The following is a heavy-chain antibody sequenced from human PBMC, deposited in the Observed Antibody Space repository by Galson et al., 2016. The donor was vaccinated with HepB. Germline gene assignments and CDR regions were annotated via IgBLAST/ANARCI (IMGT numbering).Heavy chain of an antibody. Sequence: SETLSLTCTVSGDSINNSSHYWGWIRQPPGRGLEWIASIYYSGSTYYMSFIKSRATISLDTSKNQFSLRLSSMTVADTAVYYCARPRAASDSSGFYFDPWGQGTLVTVSP. CDR2: IYYSGST. CDR1: GDSINNSSHY. J-gene: IGHJ4*02. D-gene: IGHD3-22*01. CDR3: ARPRAASDSSGFYFDP. V-gene: IGHV4-39*01.